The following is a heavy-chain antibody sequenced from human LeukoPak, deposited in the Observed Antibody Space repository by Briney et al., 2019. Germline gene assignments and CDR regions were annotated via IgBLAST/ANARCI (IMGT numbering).Heavy chain of an antibody. CDR1: GGSISSGGYY. CDR3: ASGSIAARRGAFDI. V-gene: IGHV4-61*08. D-gene: IGHD6-6*01. J-gene: IGHJ3*02. CDR2: IYYSGST. Sequence: SETLSLTCTVSGGSISSGGYYWSWIRQPPGKGLERIGYIYYSGSTNYNPSLKSRVTISVDTSKNQFSLKLSSVTAADTAVYYCASGSIAARRGAFDIWGQGTMVTVSS.